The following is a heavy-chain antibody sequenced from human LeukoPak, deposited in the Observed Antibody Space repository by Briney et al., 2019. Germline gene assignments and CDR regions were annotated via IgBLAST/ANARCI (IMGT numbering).Heavy chain of an antibody. J-gene: IGHJ4*02. CDR3: AKAGYSSGWGYFDY. CDR2: ISWNSGSI. D-gene: IGHD6-19*01. Sequence: PGRSLRLSCAASGFTFDDYAMHWVRQAPGKGLEWVSGISWNSGSIGYADSVKGRFTISRDNAKNSLYLQMNSLRAEDMALYYCAKAGYSSGWGYFDYWGQGTLVTVSS. CDR1: GFTFDDYA. V-gene: IGHV3-9*03.